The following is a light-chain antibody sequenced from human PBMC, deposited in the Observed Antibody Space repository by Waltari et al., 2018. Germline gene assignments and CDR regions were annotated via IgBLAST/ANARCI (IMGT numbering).Light chain of an antibody. Sequence: DIVMTQSPDSLAVSLGERATINCKSSQSVLYSSNSKNYLAWYQQKPGQPPKLLISWASTRESGVPDRFGGSGSGTDFTLTITSLQAEDVAVYYCQQYYSTPRAFGQGTKVEIK. J-gene: IGKJ1*01. V-gene: IGKV4-1*01. CDR1: QSVLYSSNSKNY. CDR3: QQYYSTPRA. CDR2: WAS.